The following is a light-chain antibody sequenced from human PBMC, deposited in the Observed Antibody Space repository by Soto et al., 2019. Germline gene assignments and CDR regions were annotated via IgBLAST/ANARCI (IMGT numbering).Light chain of an antibody. J-gene: IGKJ2*01. CDR3: QQSYSTPYT. V-gene: IGKV1-39*01. Sequence: DIQMTQSPSSLSASLGDRVTITCRASQSISSYLNWYQQKPGKAPKLLIYAASSWQSEVPSRFSGSGSGTDLTLTISSLQPEDFATYYCQQSYSTPYTFGQGTKLEIK. CDR1: QSISSY. CDR2: AAS.